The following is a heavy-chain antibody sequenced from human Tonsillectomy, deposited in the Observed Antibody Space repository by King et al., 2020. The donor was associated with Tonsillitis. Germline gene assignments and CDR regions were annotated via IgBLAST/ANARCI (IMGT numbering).Heavy chain of an antibody. Sequence: QLVQSGAEVKKPGASVKVSCKTSGYSFINYGVSWVRQAPGQGLEWMGWIGAYNGNTNYAQKFQGRVTMTIDTSTSTGYMELRSLRSDDTAMYYCAREMGSYDSSGSHFQHWGQGTLVTVSS. CDR2: IGAYNGNT. CDR3: AREMGSYDSSGSHFQH. D-gene: IGHD3-22*01. CDR1: GYSFINYG. J-gene: IGHJ1*01. V-gene: IGHV1-18*01.